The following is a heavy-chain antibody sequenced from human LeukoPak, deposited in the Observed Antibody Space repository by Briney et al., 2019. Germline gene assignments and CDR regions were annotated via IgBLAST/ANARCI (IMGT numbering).Heavy chain of an antibody. CDR3: ARIRDGYNDAYDI. J-gene: IGHJ3*02. D-gene: IGHD5-24*01. CDR1: GYTFTNYY. V-gene: IGHV1-46*01. CDR2: INPGGDNT. Sequence: ASVKVSCKASGYTFTNYYIHWVRQAPGQGLEWMGLINPGGDNTNYAQDFQGRVTMTRDTSASTVYMELSSLRSEDTAIYYCARIRDGYNDAYDIWGQGTVVTVPS.